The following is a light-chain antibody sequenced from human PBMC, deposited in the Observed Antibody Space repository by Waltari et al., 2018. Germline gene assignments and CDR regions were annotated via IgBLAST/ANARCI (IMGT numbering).Light chain of an antibody. CDR3: SSHTTRSTWV. V-gene: IGLV2-14*03. CDR1: TYDTGYYDY. Sequence: QSALTQPASVSGSPGQSITTPCTGTTYDTGYYDYVSWYQQHLGRAPKLIIYDVRERPSGVSDRFSGSKSGNTASLIISGLQADDEADYYCSSHTTRSTWVFGGGTKLTVL. J-gene: IGLJ3*02. CDR2: DVR.